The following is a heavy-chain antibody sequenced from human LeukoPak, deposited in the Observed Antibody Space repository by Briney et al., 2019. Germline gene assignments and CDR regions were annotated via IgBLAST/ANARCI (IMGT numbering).Heavy chain of an antibody. Sequence: GGSLRLSCAASGFTFGSYGMYWVRQAPGKGLEWVAFIRYDGSNKYYADSVKGRFTISRDNAKNSLYLQMNSLRAEDTAVYYCARDDGDFRYYFDYWGQGTLVTVSS. CDR2: IRYDGSNK. D-gene: IGHD4-17*01. J-gene: IGHJ4*02. CDR1: GFTFGSYG. CDR3: ARDDGDFRYYFDY. V-gene: IGHV3-30*02.